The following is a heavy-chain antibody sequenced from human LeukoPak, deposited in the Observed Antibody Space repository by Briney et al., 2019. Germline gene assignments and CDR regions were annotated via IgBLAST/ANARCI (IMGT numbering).Heavy chain of an antibody. CDR2: INTDGSST. D-gene: IGHD1-26*01. CDR1: GFMFSSYW. J-gene: IGHJ6*02. CDR3: ARERVGSDYYGLDV. Sequence: PGGSLRLSCAASGFMFSSYWMHWVRQAPGKGLVWVSRINTDGSSTAHAASVKGRFTISRDNAKNTLHLQMNSLRAEDTSVYYCARERVGSDYYGLDVWGQGTTVTGSS. V-gene: IGHV3-74*01.